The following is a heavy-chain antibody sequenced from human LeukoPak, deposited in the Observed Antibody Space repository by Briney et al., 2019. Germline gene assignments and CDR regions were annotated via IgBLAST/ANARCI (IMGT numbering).Heavy chain of an antibody. V-gene: IGHV1-18*01. D-gene: IGHD1-1*01. Sequence: ASVSVSSKASGYTFIIYGISWVRQAPGQGLEWMGWISAYNGNTNYAQKLQGRVTMTTDTSTSTAYMVLRSLRSDDTAVYYCARERPLGGYGYWGQGTLVTVSS. CDR2: ISAYNGNT. CDR3: ARERPLGGYGY. CDR1: GYTFIIYG. J-gene: IGHJ4*02.